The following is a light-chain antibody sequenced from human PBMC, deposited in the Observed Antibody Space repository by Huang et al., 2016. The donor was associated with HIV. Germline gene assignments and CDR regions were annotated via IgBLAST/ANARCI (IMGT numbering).Light chain of an antibody. V-gene: IGKV1-39*01. CDR1: QSLSSY. CDR2: AAS. Sequence: DIQMTQSPSSLSASVGDRLTGPCRASQSLSSYLNWYQQKPGKAPNLPIYAASSLQSGGPARCCGSGSWTDFTLTISSLQPEDFATDYCQQSYSTPYTFGQGTKLEIK. J-gene: IGKJ2*01. CDR3: QQSYSTPYT.